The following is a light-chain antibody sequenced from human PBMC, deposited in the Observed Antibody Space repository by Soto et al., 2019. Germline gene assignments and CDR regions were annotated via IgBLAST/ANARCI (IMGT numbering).Light chain of an antibody. V-gene: IGKV3-15*01. CDR1: QSVSSN. CDR2: GAS. CDR3: QQYDNWPLT. J-gene: IGKJ4*01. Sequence: DIVMTQSPATLPVSPGERATLSRRASQSVSSNLAWYQQKPGQAPRFLIYGASTRATGIPARFSGSGSGTEFTLTISSLQSEDFAVYYCQQYDNWPLTFGGGTKVEIK.